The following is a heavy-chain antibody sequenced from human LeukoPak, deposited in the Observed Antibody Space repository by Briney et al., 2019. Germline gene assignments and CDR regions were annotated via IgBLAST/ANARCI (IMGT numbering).Heavy chain of an antibody. J-gene: IGHJ6*02. D-gene: IGHD1-1*01. CDR3: ANRRRASRGYGMDV. CDR1: GGTFSSYD. Sequence: AASVKVSCKASGGTFSSYDISWVRQAPGQGLEWMGGIIPIFGTANYAQKFQGRVTITADESTSTAYVELSSLRSEDTAVYYCANRRRASRGYGMDVWGQGITVTVSS. CDR2: IIPIFGTA. V-gene: IGHV1-69*13.